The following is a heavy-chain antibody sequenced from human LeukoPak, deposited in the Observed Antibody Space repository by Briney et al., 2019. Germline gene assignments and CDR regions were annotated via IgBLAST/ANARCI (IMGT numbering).Heavy chain of an antibody. J-gene: IGHJ4*02. CDR2: IYSGGST. V-gene: IGHV3-53*05. D-gene: IGHD5-18*01. CDR1: GFTVSSNY. CDR3: ARVDTAMITLSVFDY. Sequence: GGSLRLSCAASGFTVSSNYMSWVRQAPGKGLEWVSVIYSGGSTYYAGSVTGRFTISRDNSKNTLYLQMNSLRAEDTAIYYCARVDTAMITLSVFDYWGQGTLVAVSS.